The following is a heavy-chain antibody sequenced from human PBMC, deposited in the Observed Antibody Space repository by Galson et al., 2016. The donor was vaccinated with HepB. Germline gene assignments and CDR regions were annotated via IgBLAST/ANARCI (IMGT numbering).Heavy chain of an antibody. Sequence: SVKVSCKASGYTFSAYAMHWVRQAPGQRPEWMGWLHPDNGNTKYSERFHGRVTITRDTSASTSSMELSSLTSEDTAVYYCAGQPGIAATGKGNFDYWGPGTLVTVSS. CDR2: LHPDNGNT. V-gene: IGHV1-3*01. D-gene: IGHD6-13*01. CDR1: GYTFSAYA. J-gene: IGHJ4*02. CDR3: AGQPGIAATGKGNFDY.